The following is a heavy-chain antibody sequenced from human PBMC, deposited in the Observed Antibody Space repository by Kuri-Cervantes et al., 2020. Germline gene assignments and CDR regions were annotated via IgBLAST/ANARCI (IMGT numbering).Heavy chain of an antibody. Sequence: SGPTLVKPTETLTLTCTVSGFSLSNARMGVSWIRQPPGKALEWLAHIFSNDEKSYSTSLKSRLTISKDTSKSQVVLTMTNMDPVGTATYYCARIHGESRDGYSNFDYWGQGTLVTVSS. CDR2: IFSNDEK. D-gene: IGHD5-24*01. V-gene: IGHV2-26*01. CDR1: GFSLSNARMG. CDR3: ARIHGESRDGYSNFDY. J-gene: IGHJ4*02.